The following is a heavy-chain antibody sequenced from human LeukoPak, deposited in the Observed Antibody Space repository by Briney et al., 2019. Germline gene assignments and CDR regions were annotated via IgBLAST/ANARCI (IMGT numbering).Heavy chain of an antibody. CDR2: ISGSGGST. J-gene: IGHJ4*02. D-gene: IGHD4-17*01. CDR3: ANQREYGDYYFDY. Sequence: GGSLKLSCAASGFTFSSYAMSWVRQAPGKGLEWVSAISGSGGSTYYADSVKGRFTISRDNSKNTLYLQMNSLRAEDTAVYYCANQREYGDYYFDYWGQGTLVTVSS. CDR1: GFTFSSYA. V-gene: IGHV3-23*01.